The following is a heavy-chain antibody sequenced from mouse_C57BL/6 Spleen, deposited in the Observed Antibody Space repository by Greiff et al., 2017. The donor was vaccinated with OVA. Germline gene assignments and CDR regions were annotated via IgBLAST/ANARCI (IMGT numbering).Heavy chain of an antibody. CDR2: ISSGGSYT. V-gene: IGHV5-6*01. CDR3: ARQPPPTGDYAMDY. D-gene: IGHD1-1*01. Sequence: EVQVVESGGDLVKPGGSLKLSCAASGFTFSSYGMSWVRQTPDKRLEWVATISSGGSYTYYPDSVKGRFTISRDNAKNTLYLQMSSLKSEDTARYYCARQPPPTGDYAMDYWGQGTSVTVSS. J-gene: IGHJ4*01. CDR1: GFTFSSYG.